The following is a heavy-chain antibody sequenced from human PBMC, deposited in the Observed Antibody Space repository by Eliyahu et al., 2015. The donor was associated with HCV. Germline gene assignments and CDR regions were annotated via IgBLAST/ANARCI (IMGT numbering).Heavy chain of an antibody. J-gene: IGHJ6*02. CDR2: ISDSGTTK. CDR1: GFTFSDPY. D-gene: IGHD1-7*01. V-gene: IGHV3-11*01. CDR3: AREPGLATGTTSGINDRARNYYYYGMDV. Sequence: QVQLVESGGGLVKPGGSLRLSCAASGFTFSDPYMNWVXQAPGKGXGLEWISYISDSGTTKNYAESVRGRFTISRDNAKNSVYLQMNSLRAEDTAVYYCAREPGLATGTTSGINDRARNYYYYGMDVWGQGTTVTVSS.